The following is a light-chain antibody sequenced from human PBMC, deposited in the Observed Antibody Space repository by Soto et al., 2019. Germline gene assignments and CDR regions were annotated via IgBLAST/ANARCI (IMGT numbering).Light chain of an antibody. CDR2: QTA. CDR3: QHYNTGPLSWA. J-gene: IGKJ1*01. V-gene: IGKV3-15*01. Sequence: LAQSRGSLSSFQGDRVTLSCRASQYINTRLAWYQHRPGQAPRLLIYQTAIRATGIPARFGGSGSETEFALTISSLQSEDCAVYYCQHYNTGPLSWAFGQGTKA. CDR1: QYINTR.